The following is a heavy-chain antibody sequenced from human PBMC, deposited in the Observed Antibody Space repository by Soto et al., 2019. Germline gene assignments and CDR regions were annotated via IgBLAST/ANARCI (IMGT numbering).Heavy chain of an antibody. V-gene: IGHV4-39*01. CDR1: GGSISSSSYY. CDR3: ARHEVDQGVEMATISLFWARDNWFDP. D-gene: IGHD3-3*02. J-gene: IGHJ5*02. Sequence: QLQLQESGPGLVKPSETLSLTCTVSGGSISSSSYYWGWIRQPPGKGLEWIGSIYYSGSTYYNPSLKSRVTISVDTSKNQFSLKLSSVTAADTAVYYCARHEVDQGVEMATISLFWARDNWFDPWGQGTLVTVSS. CDR2: IYYSGST.